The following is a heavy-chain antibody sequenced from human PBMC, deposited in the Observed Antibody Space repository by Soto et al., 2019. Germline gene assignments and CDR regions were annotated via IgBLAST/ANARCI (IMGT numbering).Heavy chain of an antibody. CDR3: ARDLEERVGAIGY. CDR1: GFTFSSYG. Sequence: QVQLVESGGGVVQPGRSLRLSCAASGFTFSSYGMHWVRQAPGKGLEWVAVIWYDGSNKYYADSVKGRFTISRDNSKNTLYLQMNSLRAEDTAVYYCARDLEERVGAIGYWGQGTLVTVSS. CDR2: IWYDGSNK. J-gene: IGHJ4*02. V-gene: IGHV3-33*01. D-gene: IGHD1-26*01.